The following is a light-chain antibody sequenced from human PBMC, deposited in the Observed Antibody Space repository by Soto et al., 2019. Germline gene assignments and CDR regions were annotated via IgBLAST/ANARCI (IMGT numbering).Light chain of an antibody. CDR2: KAS. J-gene: IGKJ1*01. CDR1: QSISSW. CDR3: QQYNSYSRT. Sequence: IQMTQSPSTLSAPVGARVTITFRASQSISSWLAWYQQKPGKAPKLLIYKASSLESGVPSRFSGSGSGTEFTLTISSLQPDDFATYYCQQYNSYSRTFGQGTKVDIK. V-gene: IGKV1-5*03.